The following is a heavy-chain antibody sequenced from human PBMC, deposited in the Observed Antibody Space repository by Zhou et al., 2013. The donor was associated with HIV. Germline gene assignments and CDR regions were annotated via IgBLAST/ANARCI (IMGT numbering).Heavy chain of an antibody. D-gene: IGHD3-16*01. CDR2: IIPILGIA. CDR1: GGTFSSYA. V-gene: IGHV1-69*04. J-gene: IGHJ3*02. CDR3: ARELRGIDAFDI. Sequence: QVQLVQSGAEVKKPGSSVKVSCKASGGTFSSYAISWVRQAPGQGLEWMGRIIPILGIANYAQKFQGRVTITADKSTSTAYMELSSLRSEDTAVYYCARELRGIDAFDIWGQGTMVTVSS.